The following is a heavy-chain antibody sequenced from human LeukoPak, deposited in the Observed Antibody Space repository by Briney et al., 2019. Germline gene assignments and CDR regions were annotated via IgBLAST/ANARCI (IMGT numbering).Heavy chain of an antibody. CDR3: AQISVDTSRNRWADFDS. J-gene: IGHJ4*02. V-gene: IGHV3-23*01. CDR1: GFTVSGNY. D-gene: IGHD5-18*01. CDR2: LNYNGGNT. Sequence: GGSLRLSCAASGFTVSGNYMSWVRQAPGKGLEWVSALNYNGGNTYYADSVKGRFTISRDNSKNMLYLQMNSLRAEDTAIYYCAQISVDTSRNRWADFDSWGQGILVTVSS.